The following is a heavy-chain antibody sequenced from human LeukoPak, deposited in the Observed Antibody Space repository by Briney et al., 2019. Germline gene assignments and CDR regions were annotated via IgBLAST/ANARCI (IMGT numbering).Heavy chain of an antibody. CDR2: MNPNSGNT. Sequence: GASVKVSCKASGYTFTSYDINWVRQATGQGLEWMGWMNPNSGNTGYAQKFQGRVTITRNTSISTAYMELSSLRSEDTAVYYCARGRGYSGYDYYDSSGYSAAPYYYYYMDVWGKGTTVTVSS. V-gene: IGHV1-8*03. CDR3: ARGRGYSGYDYYDSSGYSAAPYYYYYMDV. D-gene: IGHD3-22*01. J-gene: IGHJ6*03. CDR1: GYTFTSYD.